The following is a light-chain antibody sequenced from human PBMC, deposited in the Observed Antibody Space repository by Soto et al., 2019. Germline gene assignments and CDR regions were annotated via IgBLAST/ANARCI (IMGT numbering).Light chain of an antibody. Sequence: SYELTQPSSVSVSPGQTARITCSGDVLAKKYVRWFQQKPGQAPLLLIYKDTERPSGIPERFSGSSSGTTVTLTISGAQVEDEADYYCYSASDNSVFGGGTKLTVL. J-gene: IGLJ3*02. CDR3: YSASDNSV. CDR2: KDT. CDR1: VLAKKY. V-gene: IGLV3-27*01.